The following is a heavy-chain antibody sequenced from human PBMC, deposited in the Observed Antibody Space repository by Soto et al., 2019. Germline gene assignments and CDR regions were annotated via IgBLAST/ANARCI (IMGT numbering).Heavy chain of an antibody. CDR3: ARGGGYCSSTSCFLHYYYGMDV. J-gene: IGHJ6*02. V-gene: IGHV4-30-4*01. Sequence: PSETLSLTCTVSGGSISSGDYYWSWIRQPPGKGLEWIGYIYYSGSTYYNPSLKSRVTISVDTSKNQFSLKLSSVTAADTAVYYCARGGGYCSSTSCFLHYYYGMDVWGQGTTVTVSS. CDR1: GGSISSGDYY. D-gene: IGHD2-2*01. CDR2: IYYSGST.